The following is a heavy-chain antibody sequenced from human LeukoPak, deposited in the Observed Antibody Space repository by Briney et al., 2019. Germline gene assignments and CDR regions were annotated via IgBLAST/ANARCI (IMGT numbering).Heavy chain of an antibody. Sequence: GGSLRLSCAASGFTFSSYSMNWVRQAPGKGLEWVSAITGSGDATYYADSVKGRFIISRDNSKDTLYLQMNSLTVEDTAVYYCAKPNGVDYYDSSGYWGVDYWGQGTLVTVSS. J-gene: IGHJ4*02. CDR3: AKPNGVDYYDSSGYWGVDY. V-gene: IGHV3-23*01. CDR1: GFTFSSYS. D-gene: IGHD3-22*01. CDR2: ITGSGDAT.